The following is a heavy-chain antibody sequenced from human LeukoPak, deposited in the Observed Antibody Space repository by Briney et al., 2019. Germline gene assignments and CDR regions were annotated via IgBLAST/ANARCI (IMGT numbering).Heavy chain of an antibody. CDR2: IYHSGNT. V-gene: IGHV4-38-2*02. J-gene: IGHJ5*02. Sequence: PSETLSLTCTVSGYSISSGYYWDWIRQPPGKGLGWIGTIYHSGNTHYNPSLKSRVTISVDTSKNQFSLKVNSVTAADTAVYYCARHDRATMVRGVINWFDPWGQGTLVTVSS. D-gene: IGHD3-10*01. CDR1: GYSISSGYY. CDR3: ARHDRATMVRGVINWFDP.